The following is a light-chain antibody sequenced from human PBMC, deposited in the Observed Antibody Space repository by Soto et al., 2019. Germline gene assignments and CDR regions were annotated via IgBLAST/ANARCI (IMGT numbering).Light chain of an antibody. CDR3: QQYGTSPPT. CDR2: GAS. CDR1: QSVSSNF. J-gene: IGKJ1*01. Sequence: EIVLTQSPGTLSLSPGERDTLSCQASQSVSSNFLAWYQCKPGQAPRLHIYGASYTATDIPHSFSGSGSGTDSNLALTRLDPEDFAVYYCQQYGTSPPTFGQGTKVDI. V-gene: IGKV3-20*01.